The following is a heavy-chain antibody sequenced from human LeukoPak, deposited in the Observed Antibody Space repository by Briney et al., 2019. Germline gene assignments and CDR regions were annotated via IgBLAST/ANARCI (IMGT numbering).Heavy chain of an antibody. CDR2: IYYTGTT. CDR1: GGSISSSSYY. D-gene: IGHD1-14*01. V-gene: IGHV4-39*01. CDR3: TTGSY. J-gene: IGHJ4*02. Sequence: TSETLSLTCTVSGGSISSSSYYWGWIRQPPGKGLEWIGSIYYTGTTYYNPSLKSRVTISVDTSKNQFSLKLSSVTAADTAVYYCTTGSYWGQGTLVTVSS.